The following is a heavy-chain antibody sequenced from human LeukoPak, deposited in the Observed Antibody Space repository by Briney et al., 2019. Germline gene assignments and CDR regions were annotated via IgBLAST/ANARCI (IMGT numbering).Heavy chain of an antibody. CDR1: GGSISSYY. CDR3: ARQSGSYSTWYYMDV. V-gene: IGHV4-59*01. D-gene: IGHD1-26*01. Sequence: PSETLSLTCTVSGGSISSYYWSWIRQPPGKGLEWIGYIYYSGSTNYNPSLKSRVTISVHTSKNQFSLKLSSVTAADTAVYYCARQSGSYSTWYYMDVWGKGTTVTVSS. CDR2: IYYSGST. J-gene: IGHJ6*03.